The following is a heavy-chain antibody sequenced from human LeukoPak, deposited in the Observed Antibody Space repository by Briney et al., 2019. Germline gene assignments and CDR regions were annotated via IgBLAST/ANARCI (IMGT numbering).Heavy chain of an antibody. CDR2: IYYSGST. J-gene: IGHJ5*02. V-gene: IGHV4-61*01. CDR1: GGSISSSSYY. CDR3: ARDYYDSSDYGGSEWFDP. Sequence: PSETLSLTCTVSGGSISSSSYYWGWIRQPPGKGLEWIGYIYYSGSTSYNPSLKSRVTISVDTSKNQFSLKLSSVTAADTAVYYCARDYYDSSDYGGSEWFDPWGQGTLVTVSS. D-gene: IGHD3-22*01.